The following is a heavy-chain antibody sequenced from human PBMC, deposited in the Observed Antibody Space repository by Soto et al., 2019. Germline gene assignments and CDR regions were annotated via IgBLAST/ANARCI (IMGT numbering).Heavy chain of an antibody. V-gene: IGHV3-30*19. D-gene: IGHD1-1*01. Sequence: QVQLVESGGGVVQPGGSLRLSCTASGFIFGNYGMHLVRQAPGKGLQWVAVIPHDGTYQFYLDSVKGRFTISRDNSKDTLYLEMHSLRVEDTAVYYRVRDDDNVDNGLDHWGQGTRVTVSS. CDR2: IPHDGTYQ. CDR1: GFIFGNYG. J-gene: IGHJ4*02. CDR3: VRDDDNVDNGLDH.